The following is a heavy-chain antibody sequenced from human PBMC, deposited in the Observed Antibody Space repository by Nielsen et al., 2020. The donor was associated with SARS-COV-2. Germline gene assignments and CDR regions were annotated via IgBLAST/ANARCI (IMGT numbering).Heavy chain of an antibody. CDR3: ATGAAAGTQNWFDP. CDR2: FDPEDGET. V-gene: IGHV1-24*01. J-gene: IGHJ5*02. D-gene: IGHD6-13*01. Sequence: ASVKVSCKVSGYTLTDLSMHWVRQAPRKGLEWMGGFDPEDGETIYAQKFQGRVTMTEDTSTDTAYMELSSLRSEDTAVYYCATGAAAGTQNWFDPWGQGTLVTVSS. CDR1: GYTLTDLS.